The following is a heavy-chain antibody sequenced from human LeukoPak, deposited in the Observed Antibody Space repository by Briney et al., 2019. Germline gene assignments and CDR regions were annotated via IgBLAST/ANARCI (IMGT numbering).Heavy chain of an antibody. CDR1: GGSISSSSYY. CDR2: IYYSGST. D-gene: IGHD2-2*01. V-gene: IGHV4-39*07. CDR3: ARGPRYQLLWADWYFDL. J-gene: IGHJ2*01. Sequence: SETLSLTCTVSGGSISSSSYYWGWIRQPPGKGLEWIGSIYYSGSTYYNPSLKSRVTISVDTSKNQFSLKLSSVTAADTAVYYCARGPRYQLLWADWYFDLWGRGTLVTVSS.